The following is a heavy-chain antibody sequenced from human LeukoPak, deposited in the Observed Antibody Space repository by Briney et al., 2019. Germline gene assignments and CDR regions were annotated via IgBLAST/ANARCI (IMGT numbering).Heavy chain of an antibody. CDR3: ARDFRVGATIDAFDI. D-gene: IGHD1-26*01. Sequence: PGRSLRLSCAASGFTFSSYGMHWVRQAPGKGLEWVAVIWYDGSNKYFADSVKGRFTISRDNSKNTLYLQMNSLRVEDTAVYYCARDFRVGATIDAFDIWGQGTMVTVSS. V-gene: IGHV3-33*01. CDR1: GFTFSSYG. J-gene: IGHJ3*02. CDR2: IWYDGSNK.